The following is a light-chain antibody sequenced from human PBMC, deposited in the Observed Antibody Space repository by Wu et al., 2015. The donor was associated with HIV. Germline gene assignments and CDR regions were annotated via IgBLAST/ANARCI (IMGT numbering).Light chain of an antibody. J-gene: IGKJ1*01. CDR3: QQYYTYPRT. V-gene: IGKV1-39*01. Sequence: DIQMTQSPSSLSASVGDRVTITCRASQTISNYLNWYQQKPGKAPKLLVYAASTLQSGVPSRFSGIGSGTDFTLTISCLQSEDFATYYCQQYYTYPRTFGQGSKVEMK. CDR1: QTISNY. CDR2: AAS.